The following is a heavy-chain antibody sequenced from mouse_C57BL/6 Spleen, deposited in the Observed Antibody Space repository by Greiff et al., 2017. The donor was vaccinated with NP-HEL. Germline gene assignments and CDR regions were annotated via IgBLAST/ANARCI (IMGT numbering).Heavy chain of an antibody. Sequence: VQLQESGAELVKPGASVKMSCKASGYTFTTYPIEWMKQNHGKSLEWIGNFHPYNDDTKYNEKFKGKATLTVEKSSSTVYLELSRLTSDDSAVYYCARAFHYYGSSYAMDYWGQGTSVTVSS. CDR2: FHPYNDDT. CDR3: ARAFHYYGSSYAMDY. CDR1: GYTFTTYP. V-gene: IGHV1-47*01. J-gene: IGHJ4*01. D-gene: IGHD1-1*01.